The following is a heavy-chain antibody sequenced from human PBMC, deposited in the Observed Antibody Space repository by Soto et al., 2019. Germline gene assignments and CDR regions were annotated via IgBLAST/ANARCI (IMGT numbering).Heavy chain of an antibody. CDR3: ATVSGNY. V-gene: IGHV3-21*06. CDR1: GFTFSTYS. Sequence: EVQLVESGGGLVKPGGSLRLSCAASGFTFSTYSMNWVRQAPGKGLEWVSSISSGGTYIYYADSVKGRFTISRDNAKNSLYLQMNSLSAEDTAVYYCATVSGNYWGQRTLVTVSS. CDR2: ISSGGTYI. J-gene: IGHJ4*02.